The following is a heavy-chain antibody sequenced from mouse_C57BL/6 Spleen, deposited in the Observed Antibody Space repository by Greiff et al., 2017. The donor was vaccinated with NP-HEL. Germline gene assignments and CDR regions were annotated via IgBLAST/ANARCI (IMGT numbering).Heavy chain of an antibody. J-gene: IGHJ3*01. CDR2: IYPSDSET. D-gene: IGHD1-1*01. CDR3: ARGGTVVEEGFAY. Sequence: QVQLQQPGAELVRPGSSVKLSCKASGYTFTSYWMDWVKQRPGQGLEWIGNIYPSDSETHYNQKFKDKATLTVDKSSSTAYMQLSSLTSEDSAVYYCARGGTVVEEGFAYWGQGTLVTVSA. CDR1: GYTFTSYW. V-gene: IGHV1-61*01.